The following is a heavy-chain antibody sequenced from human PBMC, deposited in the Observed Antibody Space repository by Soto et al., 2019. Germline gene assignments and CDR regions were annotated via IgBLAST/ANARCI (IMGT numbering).Heavy chain of an antibody. Sequence: ASVKVSCKASGYTFTSYGISWVRQAPGQGLEWMGWISAYNGNTNYAQKLQGRVTMTTDTSISTTYMELGRPTSDDTALYYCARYAEDYYYGMDVWGQGTTVTVSS. D-gene: IGHD3-16*01. CDR3: ARYAEDYYYGMDV. CDR2: ISAYNGNT. J-gene: IGHJ6*02. CDR1: GYTFTSYG. V-gene: IGHV1-18*04.